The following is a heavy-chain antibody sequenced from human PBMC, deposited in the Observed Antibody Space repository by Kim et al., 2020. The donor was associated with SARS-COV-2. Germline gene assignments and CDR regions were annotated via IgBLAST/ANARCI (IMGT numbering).Heavy chain of an antibody. Sequence: SVKVSCKASGGTFSSYAISWVRQAPGQGLEWMGGIIPIFGTANYAQKFQGRVTITADESTSTAYMELSSLRSEDTAVYYCARPTPDRDTAMGYYYYYGMDVWGQGTTVTVSS. CDR1: GGTFSSYA. V-gene: IGHV1-69*13. D-gene: IGHD5-18*01. CDR2: IIPIFGTA. J-gene: IGHJ6*02. CDR3: ARPTPDRDTAMGYYYYYGMDV.